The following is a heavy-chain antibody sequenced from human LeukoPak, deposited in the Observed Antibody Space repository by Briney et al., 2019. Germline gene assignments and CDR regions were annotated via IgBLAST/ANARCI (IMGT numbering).Heavy chain of an antibody. V-gene: IGHV4-61*01. CDR3: ARGMYSSGWQYYYYYGMDV. D-gene: IGHD6-19*01. J-gene: IGHJ6*02. Sequence: SETLSLTCTVSGGSVSSGSYYWSWIRQPPGKGLEWIGYIYYSGSTNYNPSLKSRVTISVDTSKNQFSLKLSSVTAADTAVYYCARGMYSSGWQYYYYYGMDVWGQGTTVTVSS. CDR1: GGSVSSGSYY. CDR2: IYYSGST.